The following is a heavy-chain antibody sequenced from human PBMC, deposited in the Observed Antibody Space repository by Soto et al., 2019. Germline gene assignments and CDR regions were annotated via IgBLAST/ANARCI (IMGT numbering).Heavy chain of an antibody. D-gene: IGHD6-19*01. Sequence: GGSLRLSCAASGFTFSSYAMHWVRQAPGKGLEWVAVISYDGSNKYYADSVKGRFTISRDNSKNTLYLQMNSLRAEDTAVYYCARDKAAVAGPIDYWGQGTLVTVSS. J-gene: IGHJ4*02. CDR1: GFTFSSYA. CDR3: ARDKAAVAGPIDY. V-gene: IGHV3-30-3*01. CDR2: ISYDGSNK.